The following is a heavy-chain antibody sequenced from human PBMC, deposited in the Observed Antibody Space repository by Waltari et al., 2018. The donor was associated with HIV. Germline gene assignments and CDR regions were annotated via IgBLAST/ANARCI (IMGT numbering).Heavy chain of an antibody. V-gene: IGHV4-61*08. J-gene: IGHJ4*02. D-gene: IGHD2-2*02. Sequence: QVQLQESGPGLVKPSETLSLTCSVSGVSVSSGDFYWCWVRQPPGKGLEWIGYIYYSGRSNYNPSLKSRVTMTVDMSKNQFSLKVRTVTVADTAVYYCARLSGGSIPLDYWGPGTLVTVSS. CDR2: IYYSGRS. CDR3: ARLSGGSIPLDY. CDR1: GVSVSSGDFY.